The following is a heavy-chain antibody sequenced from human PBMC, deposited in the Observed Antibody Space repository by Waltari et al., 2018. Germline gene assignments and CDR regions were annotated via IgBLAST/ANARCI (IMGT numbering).Heavy chain of an antibody. CDR2: KNPDSGNT. CDR3: ARGRFLEWDDAFDI. Sequence: QVQLVQSGAEVKKPGASVKVSCKASGYTFTSYDINWVRQATGQGLEWMGWKNPDSGNTGYAQKFQGRVTMTRNTSINTAYMELSSLRSEDTAVYYCARGRFLEWDDAFDIWGQGTMVTVSS. V-gene: IGHV1-8*01. CDR1: GYTFTSYD. D-gene: IGHD3-3*01. J-gene: IGHJ3*02.